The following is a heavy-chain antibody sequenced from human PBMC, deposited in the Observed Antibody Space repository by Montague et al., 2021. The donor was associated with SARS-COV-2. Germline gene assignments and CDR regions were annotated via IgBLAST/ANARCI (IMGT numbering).Heavy chain of an antibody. CDR2: INHSGST. CDR3: ASPPFGVAPYYFDY. J-gene: IGHJ4*02. Sequence: SETLSPTRAVYGGSLSGYYWGWIRQHPGKGLEWIGEINHSGSTNYNPSLKSRVTISVDTSKNQFSLKLSSVTAADTAVYYCASPPFGVAPYYFDYWGQGTLVTVSS. CDR1: GGSLSGYY. V-gene: IGHV4-34*01. D-gene: IGHD3-3*01.